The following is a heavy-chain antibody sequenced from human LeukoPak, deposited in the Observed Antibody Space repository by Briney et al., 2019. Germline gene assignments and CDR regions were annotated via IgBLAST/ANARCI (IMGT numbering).Heavy chain of an antibody. CDR1: GLTFDDYA. D-gene: IGHD4-17*01. CDR3: AKDDYGDYATGWFDP. J-gene: IGHJ5*02. V-gene: IGHV3-9*01. CDR2: ISWNSGSI. Sequence: GTSLRLSCAASGLTFDDYAMHWVRQAPGKGLEWVSGISWNSGSIGYADSVKGRFTISRDNAKNSLYLQMNSLRAEDTALYYCAKDDYGDYATGWFDPWGQGTLVTVSS.